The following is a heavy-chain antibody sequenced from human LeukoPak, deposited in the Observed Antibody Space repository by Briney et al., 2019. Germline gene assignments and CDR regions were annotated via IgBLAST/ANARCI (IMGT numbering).Heavy chain of an antibody. CDR3: ARESGKYQLLRSKATPSDAFDI. CDR2: INPSSGGT. J-gene: IGHJ3*02. Sequence: ASVKVSCKASGYTFTGYYMHWVRQAPGQGLEWMGWINPSSGGTNYAQKFQGRVTMTRDTSISTAYMELSRLRSDDTAVYYCARESGKYQLLRSKATPSDAFDIWGQGTMVTVSS. V-gene: IGHV1-2*02. D-gene: IGHD2-2*01. CDR1: GYTFTGYY.